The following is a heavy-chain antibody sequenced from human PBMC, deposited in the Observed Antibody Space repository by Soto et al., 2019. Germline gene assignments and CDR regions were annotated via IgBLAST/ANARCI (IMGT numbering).Heavy chain of an antibody. J-gene: IGHJ2*01. V-gene: IGHV3-13*01. CDR2: IGTAGDT. Sequence: GSLRLSCAATGFTFSSYDMHWVRQATGKGLEWVSAIGTAGDTYYPGSVKGRFTISRENAKNSLYLQMNSLRAGDTAVYYCARGSPIGYGDYGHFDLWGRGTLVTVSS. D-gene: IGHD4-17*01. CDR1: GFTFSSYD. CDR3: ARGSPIGYGDYGHFDL.